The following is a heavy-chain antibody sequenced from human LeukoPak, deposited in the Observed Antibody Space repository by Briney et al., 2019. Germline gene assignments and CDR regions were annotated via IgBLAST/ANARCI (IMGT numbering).Heavy chain of an antibody. Sequence: GASVKVSCKASGYTFTSYAMHWVRQAPGQRLEWMGWINAGNGNTKYSQKFQGRVTITRDTSASTAYMELSSLRSEDTAVYHCARGGPIQLWLLYFDYWGQGTLVTVSS. J-gene: IGHJ4*02. D-gene: IGHD5-18*01. CDR1: GYTFTSYA. V-gene: IGHV1-3*01. CDR2: INAGNGNT. CDR3: ARGGPIQLWLLYFDY.